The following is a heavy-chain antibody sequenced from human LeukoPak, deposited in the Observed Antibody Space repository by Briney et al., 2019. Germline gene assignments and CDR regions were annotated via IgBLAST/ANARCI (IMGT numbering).Heavy chain of an antibody. D-gene: IGHD2-15*01. J-gene: IGHJ5*01. CDR2: VTGSGGDT. Sequence: AGSLRLSCAASGFTFSNYAMSWVRQTPGKGLECVSVVTGSGGDTYYTGSVNGRFTISRDNSKNTLYLQMNSLRAEDTAVYYCARGTLEHCSGASCYPLDSWGQGTLVTVSS. CDR3: ARGTLEHCSGASCYPLDS. V-gene: IGHV3-23*01. CDR1: GFTFSNYA.